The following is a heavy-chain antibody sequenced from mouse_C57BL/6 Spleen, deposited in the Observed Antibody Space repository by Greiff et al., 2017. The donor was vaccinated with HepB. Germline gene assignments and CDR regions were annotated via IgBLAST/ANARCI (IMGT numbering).Heavy chain of an antibody. Sequence: QVQLQQSGAELARPGASVKLSCKASGNTFPSYGISWVKQRTGQGLEWIGEIYPRSGNTYYNEKFKGKATLTADKSSSTAYMALRSLTSEDSAVYVCARSPDNCDIEDYAMDYWGQVTSVTVSS. CDR2: IYPRSGNT. CDR1: GNTFPSYG. J-gene: IGHJ4*01. V-gene: IGHV1-81*01. CDR3: ARSPDNCDIEDYAMDY.